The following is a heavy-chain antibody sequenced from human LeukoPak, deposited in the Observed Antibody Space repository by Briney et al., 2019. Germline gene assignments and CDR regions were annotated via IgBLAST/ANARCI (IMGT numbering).Heavy chain of an antibody. CDR2: INHSGYT. J-gene: IGHJ4*02. V-gene: IGHV4-34*01. CDR3: TRMTTGHDY. Sequence: PSETLSLTCAVSGVSFDDYYWSWVRQPPGKGLEWIGEINHSGYTNDSPSLKSRVTISIDTSRKQFSLNLRSVTVADTAVYYCTRMTTGHDYWGQGTLVNGSS. D-gene: IGHD4-17*01. CDR1: GVSFDDYY.